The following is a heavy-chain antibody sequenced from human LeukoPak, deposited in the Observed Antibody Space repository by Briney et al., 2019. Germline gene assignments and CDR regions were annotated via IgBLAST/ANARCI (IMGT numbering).Heavy chain of an antibody. Sequence: GSLRLSCTASGFTFSSYAMSWVRQAPGGGLEWVSAINGNDGRTYYADSVKGRFTVSRDNFKNTLYLQMDSLSAEDTAVYFCAKDPRLVRGVIFDYWGQGARVTVSS. V-gene: IGHV3-23*01. D-gene: IGHD3-10*01. CDR3: AKDPRLVRGVIFDY. J-gene: IGHJ4*02. CDR1: GFTFSSYA. CDR2: INGNDGRT.